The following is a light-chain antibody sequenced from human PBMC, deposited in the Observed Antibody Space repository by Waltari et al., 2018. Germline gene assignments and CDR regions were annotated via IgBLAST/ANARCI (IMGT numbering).Light chain of an antibody. J-gene: IGLJ2*01. CDR1: SSHIRARYA. V-gene: IGLV1-40*01. CDR2: GNT. Sequence: QSVLTQPPSVSGAPGQRATISRTGSSSHIRARYAAHWYQQLPGTAPKLLIYGNTNRPSGVPDRFSGSKSGTSASLAITGLQAEDEADYYCQSYDSSLSGSVFGGGTKLTVL. CDR3: QSYDSSLSGSV.